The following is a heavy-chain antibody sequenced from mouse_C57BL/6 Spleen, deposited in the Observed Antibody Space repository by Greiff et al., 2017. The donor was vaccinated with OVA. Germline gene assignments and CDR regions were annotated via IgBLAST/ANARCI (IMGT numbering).Heavy chain of an antibody. D-gene: IGHD3-2*02. J-gene: IGHJ3*01. CDR3: ARGETAQATAWFAY. V-gene: IGHV1-69*01. Sequence: QVQLQQPGAELVMPGASVKLSCKASGYTFTSYWMHWVKQRPGQGLEWIGEIDPSDSYTNYNQKFKGKSTLTVDKSSSTAHMQLSSLTSEDSAVYYCARGETAQATAWFAYWGQGTLVTVSA. CDR2: IDPSDSYT. CDR1: GYTFTSYW.